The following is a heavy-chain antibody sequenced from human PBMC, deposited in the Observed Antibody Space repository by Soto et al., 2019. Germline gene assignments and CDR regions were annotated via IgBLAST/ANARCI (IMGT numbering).Heavy chain of an antibody. D-gene: IGHD3-10*02. CDR1: GFNFNSYT. CDR2: ISSSGYI. J-gene: IGHJ4*02. CDR3: AKDRNYLRDQFHY. Sequence: GGSLRLSCAASGFNFNSYTINWVRQAPGKRLEWLSSISSSGYIFSTDSVRGRFTISRDNAKNSVYLQINSLRAEDTAVYYCAKDRNYLRDQFHYWGQGTLVTVSS. V-gene: IGHV3-21*04.